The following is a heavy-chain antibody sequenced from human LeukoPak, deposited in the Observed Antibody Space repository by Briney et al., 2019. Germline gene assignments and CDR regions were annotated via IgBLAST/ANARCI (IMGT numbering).Heavy chain of an antibody. V-gene: IGHV3-74*01. CDR3: ARVQGHPPNGLDI. D-gene: IGHD2-8*01. J-gene: IGHJ3*02. CDR2: INSDGSST. CDR1: GFTFSSYW. Sequence: HSGGSLRLSCAASGFTFSSYWMHWVRQAPGKGLVWVSRINSDGSSTGYADSVKGRFTISRDNAKNTLYLQMDSLRAEDTAVYYCARVQGHPPNGLDIWGQGTMVTVSS.